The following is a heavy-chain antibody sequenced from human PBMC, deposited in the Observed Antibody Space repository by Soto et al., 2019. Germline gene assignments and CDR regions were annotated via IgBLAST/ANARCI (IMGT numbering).Heavy chain of an antibody. J-gene: IGHJ2*01. CDR2: INPNSGAT. V-gene: IGHV1-2*04. CDR3: AREGGIGIYSQYWYLDL. Sequence: QVQLVQSGAEVKRPGASVKVSCKTSGYSFTDYHIHWVRQAPGQGLEWMGWINPNSGATDYAQKFQGCVTMTRDTSINTAYMELTKLTSDDTAVYYCAREGGIGIYSQYWYLDLWGRGTLVTVSS. D-gene: IGHD1-26*01. CDR1: GYSFTDYH.